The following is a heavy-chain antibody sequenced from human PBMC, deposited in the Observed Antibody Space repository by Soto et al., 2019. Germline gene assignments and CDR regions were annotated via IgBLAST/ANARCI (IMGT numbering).Heavy chain of an antibody. CDR2: IIPILGIA. V-gene: IGHV1-69*02. CDR1: GGTFSSYT. J-gene: IGHJ3*02. CDR3: AGGEGETATADAGAFAS. D-gene: IGHD5-18*01. Sequence: QVQLVQSGAEVKKPGSSVKVSCKASGGTFSSYTISWVRQAPGQGLEWMGRIIPILGIANYAQKFQGRVTITAHKATSKAYMGLSSLSSQDTAVYYWAGGEGETATADAGAFASWGRGRMVTVSS.